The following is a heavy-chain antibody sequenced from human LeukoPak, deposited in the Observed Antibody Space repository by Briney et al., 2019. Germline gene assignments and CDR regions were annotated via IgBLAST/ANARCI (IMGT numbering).Heavy chain of an antibody. CDR2: INPNSGGT. D-gene: IGHD3-22*01. CDR3: ARTYYDSSGYYNY. Sequence: ASVTVSCKASGYTFTGYYMHWVRQAPGQGLEWMGWINPNSGGTNYAQKFQGRVTMTRDTSISTAYMELSRLRSDDTAVYYCARTYYDSSGYYNYWGQGTLVTVSS. CDR1: GYTFTGYY. V-gene: IGHV1-2*02. J-gene: IGHJ4*02.